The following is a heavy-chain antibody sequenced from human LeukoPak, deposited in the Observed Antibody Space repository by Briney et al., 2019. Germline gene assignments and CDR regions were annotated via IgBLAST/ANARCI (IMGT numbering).Heavy chain of an antibody. D-gene: IGHD3-22*01. CDR2: INQSGST. J-gene: IGHJ4*02. V-gene: IGHV4-34*01. Sequence: PSETLSLTCAVYGGSFSDYYWSWIRQSPGGGLEWIGEINQSGSTDYNPSLKSRVIISIDTSKTQFSLKLSSVTAADTAVYYCARDYDSSGYYPFYWGQGTPVTVSS. CDR1: GGSFSDYY. CDR3: ARDYDSSGYYPFY.